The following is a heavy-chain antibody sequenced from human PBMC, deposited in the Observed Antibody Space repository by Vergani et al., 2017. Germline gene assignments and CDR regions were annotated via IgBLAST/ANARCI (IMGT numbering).Heavy chain of an antibody. V-gene: IGHV5-51*01. CDR2: IYPDDSDA. D-gene: IGHD2-15*01. Sequence: EVQLVQSGAEVTKPGESLKISCQGSGYTSSNYWIGWVRQTPGKGLEWMGTIYPDDSDARYSPSFQGQVTISADESSNTAYLQWSSRKASDSAMYYCVRCRSVGRSWVADYWGQGTLVSVSS. CDR3: VRCRSVGRSWVADY. J-gene: IGHJ4*02. CDR1: GYTSSNYW.